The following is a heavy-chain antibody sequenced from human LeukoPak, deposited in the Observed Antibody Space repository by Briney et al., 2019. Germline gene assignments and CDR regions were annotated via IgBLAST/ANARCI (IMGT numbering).Heavy chain of an antibody. V-gene: IGHV3-23*01. Sequence: GGSLRLSCAASGFTFSSYAMSWVRQAPGKGLEWVSGISGSGGNTYYADSVKGRFTISRDNSKNTLYLQMNSLRAEDTAVYYCAKASAISSGAFDYWGQGTLVTVSS. CDR3: AKASAISSGAFDY. D-gene: IGHD3-10*01. CDR2: ISGSGGNT. J-gene: IGHJ4*02. CDR1: GFTFSSYA.